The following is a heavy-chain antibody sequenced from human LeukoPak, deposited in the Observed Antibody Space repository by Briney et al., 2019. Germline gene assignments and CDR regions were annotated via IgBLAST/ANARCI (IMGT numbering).Heavy chain of an antibody. CDR3: ARGRPGNYNDY. CDR2: VTSSVTM. Sequence: GGSLRLSCVASGFTFSSYSMHWVRQAPGKGLQWLSKVTSSVTMYCADSVKGRFTISRDNAKNSLYLQMNSLRDEDTAMYYCARGRPGNYNDYWGQGTLVTVSS. V-gene: IGHV3-48*02. J-gene: IGHJ4*02. D-gene: IGHD3-9*01. CDR1: GFTFSSYS.